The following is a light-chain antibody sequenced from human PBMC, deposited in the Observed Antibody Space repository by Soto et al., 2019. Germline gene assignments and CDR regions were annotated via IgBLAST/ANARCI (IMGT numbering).Light chain of an antibody. V-gene: IGKV3-20*01. J-gene: IGKJ3*01. CDR3: QQYSSSPPEFT. Sequence: EILLTQSPGTLSLSPGERATLSCRASQSISSNYLAWYQQRPGQAPRLLIFGASYRATGIPDMFSGSGSGTDFTLTISRLEPEDFAVYYCQQYSSSPPEFTFGPGTRVDSK. CDR2: GAS. CDR1: QSISSNY.